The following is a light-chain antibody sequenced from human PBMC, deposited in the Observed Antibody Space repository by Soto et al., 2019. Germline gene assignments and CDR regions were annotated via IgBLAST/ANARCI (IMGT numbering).Light chain of an antibody. CDR1: SGDVGAYNY. Sequence: QSVLTQRRSVSGSPGQSVTLSCTGTSGDVGAYNYVSWYQHHPGNAPKLMIYDVDKRPSGVPDRFSGSKSGNTASLTLSGLRTEDEADYYCCSYTGQYTFVFGTGTKVTVL. V-gene: IGLV2-11*01. CDR3: CSYTGQYTFV. J-gene: IGLJ1*01. CDR2: DVD.